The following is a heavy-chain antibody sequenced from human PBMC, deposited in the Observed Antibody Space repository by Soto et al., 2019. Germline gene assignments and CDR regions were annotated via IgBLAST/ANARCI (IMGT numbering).Heavy chain of an antibody. J-gene: IGHJ5*02. CDR3: AKDSPQGYCTNGVCSENWFDP. CDR2: ISYDGSNK. V-gene: IGHV3-30*18. D-gene: IGHD2-8*01. CDR1: GFTFSSYG. Sequence: GGSLRLSCAASGFTFSSYGMHWVRQAPGKGLEWVAVISYDGSNKYYADSVKGRFTISRDNSKNTLYLQMNSLRAEDTAVYYCAKDSPQGYCTNGVCSENWFDPWGQGTLVTVSS.